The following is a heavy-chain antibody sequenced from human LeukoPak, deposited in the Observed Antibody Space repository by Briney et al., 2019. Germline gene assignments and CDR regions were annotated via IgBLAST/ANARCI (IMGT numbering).Heavy chain of an antibody. J-gene: IGHJ4*02. Sequence: PGGSLRLSCAASGFTFSSYAMHWVRQAPGKGLEWVAVISYDGSNKYYADSVKGRFTISRDNSKNTLHLQMNSLRAEDTAVYYCARRGSRGNYFDYWGQGTLVTVSS. CDR3: ARRGSRGNYFDY. V-gene: IGHV3-30*01. D-gene: IGHD2-15*01. CDR2: ISYDGSNK. CDR1: GFTFSSYA.